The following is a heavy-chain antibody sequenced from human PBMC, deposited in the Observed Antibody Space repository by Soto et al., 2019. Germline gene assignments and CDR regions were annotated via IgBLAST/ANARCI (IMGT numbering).Heavy chain of an antibody. CDR2: IHHDGGI. CDR3: ARGYGEEWPTSDF. D-gene: IGHD3-10*01. CDR1: GGSFSRYH. Sequence: QVQLHQWGAGLLKPAETLSLTCTVYGGSFSRYHWNWIRQAPGKGLEWIGEIHHDGGINSSPSLEGRVTLAVDTSKNEFSLKLRSVTAADTAVYYCARGYGEEWPTSDFWGQETLVTVSS. V-gene: IGHV4-34*01. J-gene: IGHJ4*02.